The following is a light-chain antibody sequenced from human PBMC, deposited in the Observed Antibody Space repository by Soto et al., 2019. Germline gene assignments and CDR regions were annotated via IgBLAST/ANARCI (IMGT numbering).Light chain of an antibody. V-gene: IGLV1-40*01. CDR1: SSNIGAGYD. CDR2: ADN. Sequence: QSMLTQTPSVSGAPGQKITMSCTGSSSNIGAGYDVHWYQQVPGAAPRLLIYADNNRPSGVPDRFSASKSGTSASLAITGLQDEDEASYYCQSYDTSLSGVIFGAGTQLTVL. J-gene: IGLJ2*01. CDR3: QSYDTSLSGVI.